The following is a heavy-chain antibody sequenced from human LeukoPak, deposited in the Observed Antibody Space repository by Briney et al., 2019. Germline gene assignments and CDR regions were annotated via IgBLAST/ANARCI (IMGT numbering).Heavy chain of an antibody. CDR2: IHYSGST. CDR3: ARELGLQTDGYYFDY. D-gene: IGHD3/OR15-3a*01. Sequence: SETLSLTCTVSGGSISTYYWSWIRQPPGKGLEWIGYIHYSGSTNYNPSLKSRVTMSVDTSKNQFSLKLSSVTAADTAVYYCARELGLQTDGYYFDYWGQGTLVTVSS. CDR1: GGSISTYY. V-gene: IGHV4-59*12. J-gene: IGHJ4*02.